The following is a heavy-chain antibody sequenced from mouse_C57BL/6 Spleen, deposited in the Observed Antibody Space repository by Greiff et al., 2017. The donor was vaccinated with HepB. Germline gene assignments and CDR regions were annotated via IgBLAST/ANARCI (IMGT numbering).Heavy chain of an antibody. CDR1: GFSLTSYA. V-gene: IGHV2-9-1*01. CDR3: ARKQGYYGSSYWYFDV. Sequence: VKLMESGPGLVAPSQSLSITCTVSGFSLTSYAISWVRQPPGKGLEWLGVIWTGGGTNYNSALKSRLSISKDNSKSQVFLKMNSLQTDDTARYYCARKQGYYGSSYWYFDVWGTGTTVTVSS. CDR2: IWTGGGT. J-gene: IGHJ1*03. D-gene: IGHD1-1*01.